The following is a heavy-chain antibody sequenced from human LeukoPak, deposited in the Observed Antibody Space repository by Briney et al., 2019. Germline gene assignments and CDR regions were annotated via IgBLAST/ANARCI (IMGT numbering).Heavy chain of an antibody. CDR2: ISAYNGKT. J-gene: IGHJ6*04. V-gene: IGHV1-18*04. CDR1: GYIFTSYG. Sequence: ASVKVSCKASGYIFTSYGISWVRQATGQGLEWMGWISAYNGKTSYAQKLQGRVTMTRDTSTGTAYMELRSLRSDDTAVYYCAREHGHGGMDVWGKGTTVTVSS. CDR3: AREHGHGGMDV.